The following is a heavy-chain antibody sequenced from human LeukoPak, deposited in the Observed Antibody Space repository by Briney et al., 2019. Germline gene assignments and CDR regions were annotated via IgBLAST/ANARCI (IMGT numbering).Heavy chain of an antibody. V-gene: IGHV4-39*01. CDR3: ARRRKDLNWFDP. J-gene: IGHJ5*02. CDR2: INYSGRT. Sequence: RSETLSLTCTVSGGSISSYYWGWIRQPPGKGLEWIALINYSGRTFYNPSLRSRVTISVDMSKNQFSLNLNSVTAADTAVYYCARRRKDLNWFDPWGQGTLVTVSS. CDR1: GGSISSYY.